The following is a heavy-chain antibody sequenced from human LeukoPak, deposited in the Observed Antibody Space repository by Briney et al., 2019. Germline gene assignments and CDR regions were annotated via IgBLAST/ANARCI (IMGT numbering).Heavy chain of an antibody. CDR1: GYTFTGYY. Sequence: ASVKVSCKASGYTFTGYYMHWVRQAPGQGLEWMGWINPNSGGTNYAQKFQGRVTMTRDTSISTAYMELSRLRSDDTAVYYCARAPSDFYSGSFDYWGQGTLVTVPS. D-gene: IGHD1-26*01. J-gene: IGHJ4*02. CDR2: INPNSGGT. V-gene: IGHV1-2*02. CDR3: ARAPSDFYSGSFDY.